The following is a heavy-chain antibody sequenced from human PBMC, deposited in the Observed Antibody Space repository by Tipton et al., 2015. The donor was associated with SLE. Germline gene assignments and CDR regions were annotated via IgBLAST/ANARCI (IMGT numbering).Heavy chain of an antibody. Sequence: SLRLSCAASGFTFSNAWMSWVRQAPGKGLEWVGRIKSKTDGGTTDYAAPVKGRFTISRDDSKNTLYLQMNSLKTEDTAVYYCTTDRCITIFGVVIEARYYYYMDVWGKGTTVTVSS. CDR2: IKSKTDGGTT. V-gene: IGHV3-15*01. CDR3: TTDRCITIFGVVIEARYYYYMDV. J-gene: IGHJ6*03. CDR1: GFTFSNAW. D-gene: IGHD3-3*01.